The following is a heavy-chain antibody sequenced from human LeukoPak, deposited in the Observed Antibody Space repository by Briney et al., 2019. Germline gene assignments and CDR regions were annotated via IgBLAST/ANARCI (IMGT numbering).Heavy chain of an antibody. Sequence: GGSLGLSCAASGLTFSTYWMTWVRQAPGKGLEWVANIKQDGSDKYYVDSVKGRFTISRDNAKRSLYLQMNSLRADDTAMYYCTTKVDYWGQGTLVTVSS. CDR2: IKQDGSDK. J-gene: IGHJ4*02. V-gene: IGHV3-7*01. D-gene: IGHD1-1*01. CDR3: TTKVDY. CDR1: GLTFSTYW.